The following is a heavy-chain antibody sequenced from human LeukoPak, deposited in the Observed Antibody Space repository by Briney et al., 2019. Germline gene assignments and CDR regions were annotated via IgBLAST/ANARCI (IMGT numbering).Heavy chain of an antibody. CDR1: GFTFSNYA. Sequence: PGGSLRLSCAASGFTFSNYAMHWVRQAPGKGLEWVAVISYDGSNKDYADSVKGRFTISRDNSKNTLYLQMNSLRAEDTAVYYCAKAQETYFDYWGQGTLVTVSS. CDR2: ISYDGSNK. D-gene: IGHD5-24*01. J-gene: IGHJ4*02. V-gene: IGHV3-30*04. CDR3: AKAQETYFDY.